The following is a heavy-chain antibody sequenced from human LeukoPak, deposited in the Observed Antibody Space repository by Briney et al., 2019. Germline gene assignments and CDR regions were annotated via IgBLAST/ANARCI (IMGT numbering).Heavy chain of an antibody. CDR1: GFTFSSYS. CDR2: ISSSSRTI. Sequence: GGPLRLSCTASGFTFSSYSMNWFRQAPGKGLEWVSYISSSSRTIYSADSVKARFPISRDNPKNSLSLKRNPLRAEDPAGFYCARNDFWSCYYMDVWGKGTTVSVSS. J-gene: IGHJ6*03. V-gene: IGHV3-48*01. CDR3: ARNDFWSCYYMDV. D-gene: IGHD3-3*01.